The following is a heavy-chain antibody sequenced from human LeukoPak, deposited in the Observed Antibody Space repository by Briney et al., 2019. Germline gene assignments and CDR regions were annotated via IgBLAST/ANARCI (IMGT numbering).Heavy chain of an antibody. J-gene: IGHJ6*03. CDR3: ARDHYDILTGYYYYYYYMDV. D-gene: IGHD3-9*01. CDR1: GGSFSGYY. V-gene: IGHV4-34*01. CDR2: INHSGST. Sequence: SETLSLTCAVYGGSFSGYYWSWIRQPPGKGLEWIGEINHSGSTNYNPSLKSRVTISVDTSKNQFSLKLSSVTAADTAVYYCARDHYDILTGYYYYYYYMDVWGKGTTVIVSS.